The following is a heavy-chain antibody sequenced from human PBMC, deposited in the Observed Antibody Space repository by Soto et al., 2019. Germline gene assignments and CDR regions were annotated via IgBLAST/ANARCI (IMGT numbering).Heavy chain of an antibody. D-gene: IGHD6-6*01. Sequence: QVQLVESGGGVVQPGRSLRLSCAASGFTFSSYGMHWVRQAPGKGLEWVAVIWYDGSNKYYADSVKGRFTISRDNSKNTLYLQMNSLRAEDTAVYYCARDPRRYSSSPVHDYYFDYWGQGTLVTVSS. CDR2: IWYDGSNK. V-gene: IGHV3-33*01. J-gene: IGHJ4*02. CDR1: GFTFSSYG. CDR3: ARDPRRYSSSPVHDYYFDY.